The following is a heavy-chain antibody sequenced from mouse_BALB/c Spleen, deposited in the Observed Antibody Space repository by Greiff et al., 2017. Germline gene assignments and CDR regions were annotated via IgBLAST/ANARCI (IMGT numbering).Heavy chain of an antibody. Sequence: DVLLVESGGGLVKPGGSLKLSCAASGFTFSDYYMYWVRQTPEKRLEWVATISDGGSYTYYPDSVKGRFTISRDNAKNNLYLQMSSLKSEDTAMYYGARDDSSGYVAYWGQGTLVTVSA. D-gene: IGHD3-2*01. CDR1: GFTFSDYY. V-gene: IGHV5-4*02. CDR3: ARDDSSGYVAY. J-gene: IGHJ3*01. CDR2: ISDGGSYT.